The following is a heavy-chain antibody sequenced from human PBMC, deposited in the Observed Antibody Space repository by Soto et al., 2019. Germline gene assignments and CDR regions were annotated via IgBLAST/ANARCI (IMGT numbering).Heavy chain of an antibody. V-gene: IGHV3-30-3*01. CDR2: ISYDGSKT. CDR1: GFTFSSHG. J-gene: IGHJ4*01. Sequence: QVQLVESGGGMVQPGRSLRLSCAASGFTFSSHGIHWVRQAPGKGLEWVTFISYDGSKTYYADSVTGRFTISRDNSQNTLHLQMTRLRPEDTAVYFCARDCATGGPYLEIDDWGHGTLVTVSS. CDR3: ARDCATGGPYLEIDD. D-gene: IGHD2-15*01.